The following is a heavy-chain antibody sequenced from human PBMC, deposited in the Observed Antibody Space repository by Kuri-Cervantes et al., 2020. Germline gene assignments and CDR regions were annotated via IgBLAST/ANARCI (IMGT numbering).Heavy chain of an antibody. CDR1: GYTFTGYY. V-gene: IGHV1-2*02. J-gene: IGHJ5*02. CDR2: INPNSGGT. D-gene: IGHD6-19*01. Sequence: GGSLRLSCKASGYTFTGYYMHWVRQAPGQGLEWMGWINPNSGGTNYAQKFQGRVTMTRDTSISTAYMELSRLRSDDTAVYYCARKAVAGLGANWFDPWGQGTLVTVSS. CDR3: ARKAVAGLGANWFDP.